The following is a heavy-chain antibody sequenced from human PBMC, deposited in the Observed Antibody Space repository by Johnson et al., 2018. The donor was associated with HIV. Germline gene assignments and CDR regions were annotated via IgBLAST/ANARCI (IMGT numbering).Heavy chain of an antibody. V-gene: IGHV3-30*02. CDR3: AKYNWNHDAFDI. CDR1: GFTFSSYG. Sequence: QVQLVESGGGVVQPGRSLRLSCAASGFTFSSYGMHWVRQAPGTALEWVAFIRHDGSNKYYADSVKGRFTISRDNSKNMLLLQMNSRRAEDTSMFYCAKYNWNHDAFDIWGQGTKVTVSS. CDR2: IRHDGSNK. D-gene: IGHD1-20*01. J-gene: IGHJ3*02.